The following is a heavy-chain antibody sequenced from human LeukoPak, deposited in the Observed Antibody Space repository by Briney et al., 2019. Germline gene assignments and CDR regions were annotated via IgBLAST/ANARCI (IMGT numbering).Heavy chain of an antibody. J-gene: IGHJ3*02. CDR2: IYPGDSDT. V-gene: IGHV5-51*01. CDR1: GYSFTSYW. CDR3: ARRLRYCSGGSCYSQAFDI. Sequence: GESLKISCKGSGYSFTSYWIGWVRQMPGKGLEWMGIIYPGDSDTRYSPSFKGQVTISADKSISTVYLQWSSLKASDTAMYYCARRLRYCSGGSCYSQAFDIWGQGTMVTASS. D-gene: IGHD2-15*01.